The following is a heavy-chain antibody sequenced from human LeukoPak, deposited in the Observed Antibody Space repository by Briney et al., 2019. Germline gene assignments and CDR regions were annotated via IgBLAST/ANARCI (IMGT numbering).Heavy chain of an antibody. D-gene: IGHD6-6*01. J-gene: IGHJ4*02. CDR3: ARGTGQLVFSY. CDR1: GGSFSTYY. V-gene: IGHV4-34*01. Sequence: SETLSLTCAVYGGSFSTYYWSWIRQPPGKGLEWIGEINHSGTTNYNPSLKSRVTISVDTSKSQFSLKLSSVTAADTAVYYCARGTGQLVFSYWGQGTLVTVSS. CDR2: INHSGTT.